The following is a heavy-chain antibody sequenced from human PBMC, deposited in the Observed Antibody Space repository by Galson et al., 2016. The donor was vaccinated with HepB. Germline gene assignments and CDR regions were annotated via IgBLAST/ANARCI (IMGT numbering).Heavy chain of an antibody. CDR1: GGSISSVHYS. Sequence: TLSLTCTVSGGSISSVHYSWSWIRQPPGKGLEWIGYIYHSGNTYYSPSLRSRVTMSVDTSKNQFSLKLSSVTAADAAVYDCARGRPRITMIVVVVPHLDYWGQGTLVTVSS. V-gene: IGHV4-30-2*01. CDR3: ARGRPRITMIVVVVPHLDY. J-gene: IGHJ4*02. D-gene: IGHD3-22*01. CDR2: IYHSGNT.